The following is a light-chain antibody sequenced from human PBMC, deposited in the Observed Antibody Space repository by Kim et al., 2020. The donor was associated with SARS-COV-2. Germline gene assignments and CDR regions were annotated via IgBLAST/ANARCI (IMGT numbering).Light chain of an antibody. CDR1: KLGDKY. V-gene: IGLV3-1*01. J-gene: IGLJ2*01. Sequence: SYELTQPPSVSVSPGQTASITCSGGKLGDKYACWYQQKQGQCTVLVIYKDSKRHPGTPERVCGSNSGNTATLTISGTQAMDEDDYYCQAWDSGTVVFGGG. CDR2: KDS. CDR3: QAWDSGTVV.